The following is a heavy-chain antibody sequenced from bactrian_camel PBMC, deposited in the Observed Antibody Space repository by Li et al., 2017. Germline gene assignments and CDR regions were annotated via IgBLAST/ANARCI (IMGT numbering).Heavy chain of an antibody. D-gene: IGHD3*01. CDR2: LNTDGRI. CDR1: GAIFSDCR. V-gene: IGHV3S53*01. Sequence: HVQLVESGGGSVQAGGSLKLSCLASGAIFSDCRMDWYRQAPGQERELVSSLNTDGRINYADSVKGRFTVSRDTAKNTMYLEMKSLKTTDTGVYYCVADTPEAADPDLWELDTCPDTREGQGTQVTVSS. J-gene: IGHJ6*01.